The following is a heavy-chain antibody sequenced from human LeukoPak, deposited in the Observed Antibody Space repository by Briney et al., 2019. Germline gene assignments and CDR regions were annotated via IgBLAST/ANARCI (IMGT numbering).Heavy chain of an antibody. CDR3: ARGQGYSLFPDNYYFDY. D-gene: IGHD5-18*01. CDR1: GFSFTSHY. J-gene: IGHJ4*02. Sequence: GASVKVSCKASGFSFTSHYMHWVRQAPGQGLEWMGWINPNSGGTDYAQKFQGRVTMTRDTSISTAYMELSRLKSDDTAVYHCARGQGYSLFPDNYYFDYWGQGTLVTVSS. V-gene: IGHV1-2*02. CDR2: INPNSGGT.